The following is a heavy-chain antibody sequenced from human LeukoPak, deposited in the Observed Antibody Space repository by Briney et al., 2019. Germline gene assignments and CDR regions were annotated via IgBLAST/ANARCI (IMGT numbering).Heavy chain of an antibody. Sequence: GRSLRLSCTASGFIFSGYGMHWVRQAPGKGQDWVAVISYDGTYSYYADSVKGRFTISRDNSKNTLYLQMNSLRVEDTAVYYCAKDGGQGGYYYYGMDVWGQGATVTVSS. D-gene: IGHD3-16*01. CDR1: GFIFSGYG. J-gene: IGHJ6*02. CDR2: ISYDGTYS. CDR3: AKDGGQGGYYYYGMDV. V-gene: IGHV3-30*18.